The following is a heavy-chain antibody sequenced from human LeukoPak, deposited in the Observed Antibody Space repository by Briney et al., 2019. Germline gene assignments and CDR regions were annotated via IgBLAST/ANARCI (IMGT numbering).Heavy chain of an antibody. V-gene: IGHV3-20*04. J-gene: IGHJ3*02. CDR3: AKDVYGDYVRGAFDI. Sequence: GGSLRLSCAASGFTFDDYGMSWVRQAPGKGLEWVSGINWNGGSTGYADSVKGRFTISRDNAKNSLYLQMNSLRAEDMALYYCAKDVYGDYVRGAFDIWGQGTMVTVSS. CDR2: INWNGGST. CDR1: GFTFDDYG. D-gene: IGHD4-17*01.